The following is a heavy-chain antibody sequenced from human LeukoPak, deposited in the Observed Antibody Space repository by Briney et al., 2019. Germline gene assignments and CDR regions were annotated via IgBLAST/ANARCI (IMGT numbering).Heavy chain of an antibody. D-gene: IGHD1-1*01. J-gene: IGHJ4*02. V-gene: IGHV4-38-2*02. CDR1: GFSISSGYY. CDR2: SHPSGKT. CDR3: AREAERRIVN. Sequence: PSQTLSLTCVVAGFSISSGYYGGWSRQPPGRGLEWIVNSHPSGKTFYNSSLKSRVDMSIDTSKNQFSLKLVSVTAADTAVYYCAREAERRIVNWGRGTMVSV.